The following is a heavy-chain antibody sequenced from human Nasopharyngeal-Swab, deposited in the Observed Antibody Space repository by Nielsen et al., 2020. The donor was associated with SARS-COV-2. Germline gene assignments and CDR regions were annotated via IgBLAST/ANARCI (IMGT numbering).Heavy chain of an antibody. J-gene: IGHJ5*02. CDR1: GFSLSTSGMC. V-gene: IGHV2-70*01. Sequence: SGPTLVKPTQTLTLTCTFSGFSLSTSGMCVSWIRQPPGKALEWLALIDWDDDKYYSTSLKTRLTISKDTSKNQVVLTMTNMDPVDTATYYCARFLDYYDSSGYSLGWFDPWGQGTLGTVSS. CDR3: ARFLDYYDSSGYSLGWFDP. CDR2: IDWDDDK. D-gene: IGHD3-22*01.